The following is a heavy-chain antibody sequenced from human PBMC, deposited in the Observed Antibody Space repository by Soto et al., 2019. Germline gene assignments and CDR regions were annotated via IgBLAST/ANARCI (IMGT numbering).Heavy chain of an antibody. J-gene: IGHJ5*01. CDR3: VKGAWLNS. CDR2: ISGRDDSA. CDR1: GFTFSTFD. D-gene: IGHD6-19*01. Sequence: PGGSLRLSCAASGFTFSTFDMSWVRQPPGKGLEWVSVISGRDDSANYADSVKGRFTISKDKSSNTLYLQMNNLRAEDTAVYYWVKGAWLNSWG. V-gene: IGHV3-23*01.